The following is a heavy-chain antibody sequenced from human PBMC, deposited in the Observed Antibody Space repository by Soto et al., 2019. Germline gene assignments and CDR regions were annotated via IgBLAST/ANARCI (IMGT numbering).Heavy chain of an antibody. Sequence: EVQLVESGGGLVQPGGSLRLSSATSGFTFSSYWMHWVCQVPGKGLLWVSRIDEYGNTINYADSVRGRFTISSDNASNTLYLEMNSRRAEDTALYYCTRDIGGKGAYWGPGTLVTVSS. CDR3: TRDIGGKGAY. V-gene: IGHV3-74*01. CDR2: IDEYGNTI. D-gene: IGHD3-10*01. J-gene: IGHJ4*02. CDR1: GFTFSSYW.